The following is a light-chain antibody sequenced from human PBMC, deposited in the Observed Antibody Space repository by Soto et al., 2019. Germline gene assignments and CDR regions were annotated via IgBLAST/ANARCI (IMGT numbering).Light chain of an antibody. CDR3: QESYNILGLT. V-gene: IGKV3-20*01. Sequence: EIVLTQSPGTLSLSPGERATLSCRASQSVSSSYLAWYQQKPGQAPRLLIYGASSRATGIPDRFSGSGSGTDFTLTISRLEPEEFAVYDCQESYNILGLTFGGGTTVEI. CDR1: QSVSSSY. CDR2: GAS. J-gene: IGKJ4*01.